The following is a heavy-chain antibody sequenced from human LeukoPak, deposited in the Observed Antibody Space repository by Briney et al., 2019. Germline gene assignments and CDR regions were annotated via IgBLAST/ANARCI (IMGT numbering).Heavy chain of an antibody. Sequence: KSSETLSLTCAVYGGSFSGYYWSWIRQPPGKGLEWIGEINHSGSTNYNPSLKSRVTLSVDTSKNQFSLKLSSVTAADTAVYYCARQTGSGLFILPGGQGTLVTVSS. D-gene: IGHD3/OR15-3a*01. V-gene: IGHV4-34*01. CDR3: ARQTGSGLFILP. CDR1: GGSFSGYY. J-gene: IGHJ4*02. CDR2: INHSGST.